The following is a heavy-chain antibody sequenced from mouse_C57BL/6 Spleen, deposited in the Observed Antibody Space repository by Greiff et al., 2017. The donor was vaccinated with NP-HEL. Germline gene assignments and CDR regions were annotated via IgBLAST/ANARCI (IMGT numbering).Heavy chain of an antibody. CDR3: ARLNWALDY. CDR1: RFTFSDYY. CDR2: INYDGSST. D-gene: IGHD4-1*02. Sequence: EVKLMESEGGLVQPGRSMKLSCTASRFTFSDYYMAWVRQVPEKGLEWVANINYDGSSTYYLDSLKSRFIISRDNAKNILYLQMSSLKSEDTATYYCARLNWALDYWGQGTTLTVSS. V-gene: IGHV5-16*01. J-gene: IGHJ2*01.